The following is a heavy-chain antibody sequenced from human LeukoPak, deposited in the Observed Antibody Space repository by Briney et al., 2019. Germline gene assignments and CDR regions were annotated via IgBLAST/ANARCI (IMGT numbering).Heavy chain of an antibody. V-gene: IGHV1-46*01. CDR1: GYSFTSHY. Sequence: ASVKVSCKASGYSFTSHYMHWVRQAPGQGLEWLGLINPSGSSTLYAQKFQGRVTMTRDMSTTTDYMELSSLRSEDTAVYYCARVSVGATKLAYFDYWGQGTLVAVSS. D-gene: IGHD1-26*01. CDR3: ARVSVGATKLAYFDY. CDR2: INPSGSST. J-gene: IGHJ4*02.